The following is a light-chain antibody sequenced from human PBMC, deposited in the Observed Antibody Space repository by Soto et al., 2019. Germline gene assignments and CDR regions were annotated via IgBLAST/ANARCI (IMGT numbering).Light chain of an antibody. Sequence: QSALTQPASVSGCPGQSITISCTGTISDVGGYNYVSCYQQHPGKARKLLIYEVSGRPSGVSNRFSGSRSGNTASLTNSGLQPEDEGDYYCSSYTSTSLVLFGGGTKVTV. CDR2: EVS. J-gene: IGLJ2*01. V-gene: IGLV2-14*03. CDR1: ISDVGGYNY. CDR3: SSYTSTSLVL.